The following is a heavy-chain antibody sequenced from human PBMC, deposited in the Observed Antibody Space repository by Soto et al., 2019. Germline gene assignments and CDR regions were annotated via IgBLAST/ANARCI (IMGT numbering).Heavy chain of an antibody. D-gene: IGHD3-22*01. CDR1: GFTFSSYA. CDR2: ISGSGGST. J-gene: IGHJ4*02. CDR3: AKFRITMIVVVMVFDY. V-gene: IGHV3-23*01. Sequence: GGSLRLSCAASGFTFSSYAMSWVRQAPGKGLEWVSAISGSGGSTYYADSVKGRFTISRDNSKNTLYLQMNSLRAEDTAVYYCAKFRITMIVVVMVFDYWGQGTQVTVSS.